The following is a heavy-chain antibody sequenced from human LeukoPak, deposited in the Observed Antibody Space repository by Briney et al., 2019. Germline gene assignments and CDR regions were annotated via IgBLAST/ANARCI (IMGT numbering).Heavy chain of an antibody. D-gene: IGHD3-3*01. Sequence: GGSLRLCCAASGFIFSSYSMNWVRQAPGKGLEWVSYISSSSSSIYYADSVKGRFTISRDNAKNSLYLEMNSLRAEDTAVYFCARKTAYDVAFDIWGQGTMVTVSS. J-gene: IGHJ3*02. CDR3: ARKTAYDVAFDI. V-gene: IGHV3-48*01. CDR1: GFIFSSYS. CDR2: ISSSSSSI.